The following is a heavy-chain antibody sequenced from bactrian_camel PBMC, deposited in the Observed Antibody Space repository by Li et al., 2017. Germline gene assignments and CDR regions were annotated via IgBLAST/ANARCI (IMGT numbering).Heavy chain of an antibody. CDR1: GFTFDDSA. CDR3: ADTLVVGVGSVCGVSPTGI. V-gene: IGHV3S55*01. CDR2: LRTDGST. D-gene: IGHD5*01. Sequence: QVQLVESGGGSVQAGGSLKLSCTASGFTFDDSAMGWYRQAPGRKCEVVSALRTDGSTYYDDAVQGRFTISLDNAKKTVFLQMNSLKPEDTGVYYCADTLVVGVGSVCGVSPTGIWGQGTQVTVS. J-gene: IGHJ4*01.